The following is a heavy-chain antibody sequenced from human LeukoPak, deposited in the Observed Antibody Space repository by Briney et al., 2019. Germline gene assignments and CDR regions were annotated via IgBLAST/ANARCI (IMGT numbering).Heavy chain of an antibody. CDR2: ISSSGSTI. CDR1: GFTFSDYY. CDR3: ARDATTLRLVYRGNWFDP. J-gene: IGHJ5*02. Sequence: GGSLRLSCAASGFTFSDYYMSWIRQAPGKGLEWVSYISSSGSTIYYADSVKGRFTISRDNAKNSLYLQMNSLRAEDTAVYYCARDATTLRLVYRGNWFDPWGQGTLVTVSS. V-gene: IGHV3-11*01. D-gene: IGHD6-6*01.